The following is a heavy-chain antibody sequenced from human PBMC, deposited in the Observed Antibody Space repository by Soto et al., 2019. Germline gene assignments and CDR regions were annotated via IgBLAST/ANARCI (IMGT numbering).Heavy chain of an antibody. D-gene: IGHD5-12*01. CDR1: GGSFSGYC. V-gene: IGHV4-34*01. CDR3: ARGLRRWLQLIYFDY. CDR2: INHSGST. J-gene: IGHJ4*02. Sequence: LSLTCAVYGGSFSGYCWSWIRQPPGKGLEWIGEINHSGSTNYNPSLKSRVTISVDTSKNQFSLKLSSVTAADTAVYYCARGLRRWLQLIYFDYWGQGTLVTVSS.